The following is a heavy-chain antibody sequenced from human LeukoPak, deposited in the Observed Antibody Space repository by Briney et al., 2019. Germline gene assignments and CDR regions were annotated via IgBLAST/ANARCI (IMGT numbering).Heavy chain of an antibody. J-gene: IGHJ4*02. CDR2: IYYSGST. CDR1: GGSISSSSYY. V-gene: IGHV4-39*02. D-gene: IGHD3-3*01. CDR3: ARDVVITIFGVDYFDY. Sequence: SETLSLTCTVSGGSISSSSYYWGWIRQPPGKGLEWIGSIYYSGSTYYNPSLKSRVTISVDTSKNQFSLKLSSVTAADTAVYYCARDVVITIFGVDYFDYWGQGTLVTVSS.